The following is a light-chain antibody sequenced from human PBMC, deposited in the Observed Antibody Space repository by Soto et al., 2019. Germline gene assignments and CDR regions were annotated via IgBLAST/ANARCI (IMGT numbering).Light chain of an antibody. CDR3: LQDGSAPIT. Sequence: EIVLTQSPGTLSLSPGERATLSCRASQSVSSSYLAWYQQKPGQAPRLLIYGASSSATGIPDRFSGSGSGTDFTLTISRLEPEDFAVYYCLQDGSAPITFGQGTRLEIK. CDR1: QSVSSSY. CDR2: GAS. J-gene: IGKJ5*01. V-gene: IGKV3-20*01.